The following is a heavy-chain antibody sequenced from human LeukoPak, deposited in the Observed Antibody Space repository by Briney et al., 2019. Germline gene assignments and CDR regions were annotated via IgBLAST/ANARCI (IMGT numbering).Heavy chain of an antibody. J-gene: IGHJ4*02. V-gene: IGHV4-59*01. CDR3: ASSIAAAGTGLYDDY. CDR2: IYYSGST. CDR1: GGSISSYY. Sequence: SETLSLTCTVSGGSISSYYWSWIRQPPGKGLEWLGYIYYSGSTNYNPSLKSRVTISVDTSKNQFSLKLSSVTAADTAVYYCASSIAAAGTGLYDDYWGQGTLVTVSS. D-gene: IGHD6-13*01.